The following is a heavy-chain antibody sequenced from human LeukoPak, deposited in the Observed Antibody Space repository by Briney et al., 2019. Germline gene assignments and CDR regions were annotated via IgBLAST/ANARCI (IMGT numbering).Heavy chain of an antibody. CDR2: IYTSGST. J-gene: IGHJ5*02. V-gene: IGHV4-4*07. CDR3: ARDLADCSSTSCYRLTDWFDP. Sequence: SETLSLTCTVSGGSISSYYWSWIRQPAGKGLEWIGRIYTSGSTNYNPSLKSRVTMSVDPSKNQFSLKLSSVTAADTAVYYCARDLADCSSTSCYRLTDWFDPWGQGTLVTVSS. D-gene: IGHD2-2*01. CDR1: GGSISSYY.